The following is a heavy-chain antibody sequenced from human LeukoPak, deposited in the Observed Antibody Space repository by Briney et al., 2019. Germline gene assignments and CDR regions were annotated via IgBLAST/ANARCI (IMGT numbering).Heavy chain of an antibody. D-gene: IGHD2-2*01. CDR3: ARVVQVPAANWFDP. J-gene: IGHJ5*02. CDR2: ISAYNGNT. CDR1: GYTFTSYY. Sequence: ASVKVSCKASGYTFTSYYMHWVRQAPGQGLEWMGWISAYNGNTNYAQKLQGRVTMTTDTSTSTAYMELRSLRSDDTAVYYCARVVQVPAANWFDPWGQGTLVTVSS. V-gene: IGHV1-18*04.